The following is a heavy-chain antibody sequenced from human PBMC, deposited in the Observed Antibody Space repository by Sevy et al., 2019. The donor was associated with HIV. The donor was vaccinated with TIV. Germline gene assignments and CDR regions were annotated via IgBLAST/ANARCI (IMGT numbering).Heavy chain of an antibody. V-gene: IGHV3-33*01. CDR1: GFIFSNHG. CDR3: ARDVDSNYDGIDA. D-gene: IGHD4-4*01. CDR2: KWYDGSDT. Sequence: GGSLRLSCAASGFIFSNHGMHWVRQAPGKGLEWVARKWYDGSDTYYGESVKGRFTISRDNSQNTVDLQMNSLRVEDTAVYYCARDVDSNYDGIDAWGQGTTVTVSS. J-gene: IGHJ6*02.